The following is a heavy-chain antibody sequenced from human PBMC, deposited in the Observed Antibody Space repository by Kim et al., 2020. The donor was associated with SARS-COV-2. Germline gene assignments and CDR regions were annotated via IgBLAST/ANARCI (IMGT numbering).Heavy chain of an antibody. CDR3: ARDWLFSKPLTIKQWLAEGAFDI. CDR1: GYTFTSYG. CDR2: ISAYNGNT. J-gene: IGHJ3*02. V-gene: IGHV1-18*01. Sequence: ASVKVSCKASGYTFTSYGISWVRQAPGQGLEWMGWISAYNGNTNYAQKLQGRVTMTTDTSTSTAYMELRSLRSDDTAVYYCARDWLFSKPLTIKQWLAEGAFDIWGQGTMVTVSS. D-gene: IGHD6-19*01.